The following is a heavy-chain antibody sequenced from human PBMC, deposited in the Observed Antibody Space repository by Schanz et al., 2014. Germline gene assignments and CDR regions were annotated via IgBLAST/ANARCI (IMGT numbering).Heavy chain of an antibody. CDR2: ISGSGGST. Sequence: EVHLLESGGGLVPPGGSLRLSCAASGFTFSSYSMNWVRQAPGKGLEWVSAISGSGGSTYYADSVKGRFTMSRDNAKNSVFLQMNSLRAEDTAVYYCVRDSFFAFDYWGQGTLVTVSS. D-gene: IGHD3-3*01. J-gene: IGHJ4*02. V-gene: IGHV3-23*01. CDR3: VRDSFFAFDY. CDR1: GFTFSSYS.